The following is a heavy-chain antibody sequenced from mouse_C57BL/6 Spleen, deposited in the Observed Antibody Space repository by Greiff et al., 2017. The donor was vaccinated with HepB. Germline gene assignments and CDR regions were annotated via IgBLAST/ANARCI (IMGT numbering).Heavy chain of an antibody. Sequence: VQLQQSGAELVKPGASVKMSCKASGYTFTSYWITWVKQRPGQGLEWIGDIYPGSGSTNYNEKFKSKATLTVDTSSSTAYMQLSSLTSEDSAVYYCARRLTYYAMDYWGQGTSVTVSS. CDR1: GYTFTSYW. V-gene: IGHV1-55*01. D-gene: IGHD1-2*01. CDR3: ARRLTYYAMDY. J-gene: IGHJ4*01. CDR2: IYPGSGST.